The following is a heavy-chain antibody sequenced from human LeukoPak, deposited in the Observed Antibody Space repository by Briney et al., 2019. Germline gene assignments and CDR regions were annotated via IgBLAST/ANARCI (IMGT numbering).Heavy chain of an antibody. D-gene: IGHD3-22*01. CDR3: ARSSGLGRFRRHDSSGYYLYYFDY. V-gene: IGHV1-18*01. J-gene: IGHJ4*02. Sequence: ASVKVSCKASGYTFTSYSISWVRQAPGQGLEWMGWISAYNGNTNYAQKLQGRVTMTTDTSTSTAYMELSSLRSEDTAVYYCARSSGLGRFRRHDSSGYYLYYFDYWGQGTLVTVSS. CDR1: GYTFTSYS. CDR2: ISAYNGNT.